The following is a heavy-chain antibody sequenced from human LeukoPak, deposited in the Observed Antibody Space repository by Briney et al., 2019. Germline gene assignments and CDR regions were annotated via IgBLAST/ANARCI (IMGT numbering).Heavy chain of an antibody. CDR2: ISGSGGST. J-gene: IGHJ4*02. V-gene: IGHV3-23*01. CDR3: AKDLPDIVVVVAATPFDY. D-gene: IGHD2-15*01. CDR1: GFTFSSYG. Sequence: GGSLRLSCAASGFTFSSYGMSWVRQAPGKGLEWVSAISGSGGSTYYADSVKGRFTISRDNSKNTLYLQMNNLRAEDTAVYYCAKDLPDIVVVVAATPFDYWGQGTLVTVSS.